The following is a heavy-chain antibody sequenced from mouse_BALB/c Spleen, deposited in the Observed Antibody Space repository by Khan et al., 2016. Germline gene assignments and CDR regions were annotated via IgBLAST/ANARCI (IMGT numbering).Heavy chain of an antibody. CDR3: ARRGSLTGIFDY. J-gene: IGHJ2*01. V-gene: IGHV1-7*01. CDR1: GYTFTSYW. CDR2: INPSTGYT. D-gene: IGHD4-1*01. Sequence: QVRLQQSGAELAKPGASVKMSCKASGYTFTSYWMHWVKQRPGQGLEWIGYINPSTGYTEYNQKFKDKATLTADKSSSTAYMQLSSLTSEDSAGYYCARRGSLTGIFDYWGQGTTLTVSS.